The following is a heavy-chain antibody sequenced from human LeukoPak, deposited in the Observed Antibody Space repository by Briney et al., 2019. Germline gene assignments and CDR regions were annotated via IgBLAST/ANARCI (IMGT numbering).Heavy chain of an antibody. Sequence: RASETLSLTCTVYGGSFSGYYWSWIRQPPGKGLEWIGEINHSGSTNYNPSLKSRVTISVDTSKNQFSLKLSSVTAADTAVYYCARDEAAAGLDAFDIWGQGTMVTVSS. CDR1: GGSFSGYY. D-gene: IGHD6-13*01. CDR3: ARDEAAAGLDAFDI. V-gene: IGHV4-34*01. CDR2: INHSGST. J-gene: IGHJ3*02.